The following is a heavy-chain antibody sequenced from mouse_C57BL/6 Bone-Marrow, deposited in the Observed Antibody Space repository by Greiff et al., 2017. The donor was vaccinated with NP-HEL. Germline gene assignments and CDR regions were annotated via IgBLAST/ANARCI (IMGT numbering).Heavy chain of an antibody. V-gene: IGHV6-3*01. Sequence: LQQSGGGLVQPGGSMKLSCVASGFTFSNYWMNWVRQSPEKGLEWVAQIRLKSDNYATHYAESVKGRFTISRDDSKSTVYLQMNNLRAEDTGIYYCTDDYPFAHWGQGTLVTVSA. CDR3: TDDYPFAH. CDR1: GFTFSNYW. J-gene: IGHJ3*01. D-gene: IGHD2-4*01. CDR2: IRLKSDNYAT.